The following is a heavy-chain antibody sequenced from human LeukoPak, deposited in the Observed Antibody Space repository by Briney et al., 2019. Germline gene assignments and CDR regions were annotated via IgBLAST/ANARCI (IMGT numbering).Heavy chain of an antibody. V-gene: IGHV4-59*01. CDR2: VFYRGTT. CDR1: GGSMSGDY. Sequence: SETLSLTCSVSGGSMSGDYWNWVRQTPGKTLEWIGYVFYRGTTNYNPSLKSRVTVSIDTSKNQFSLKLSSVTAADTAVYYCARDFAYDYAWGSYRYLDYWGQGTLVTVSS. CDR3: ARDFAYDYAWGSYRYLDY. J-gene: IGHJ4*02. D-gene: IGHD3-16*02.